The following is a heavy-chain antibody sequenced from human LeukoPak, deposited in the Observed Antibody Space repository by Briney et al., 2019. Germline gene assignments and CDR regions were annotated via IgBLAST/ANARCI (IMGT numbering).Heavy chain of an antibody. CDR2: ISSSSVTI. J-gene: IGHJ4*02. V-gene: IGHV3-48*01. CDR3: TRLHGGYPFDY. D-gene: IGHD2-15*01. CDR1: GFTFSSYS. Sequence: GGSLRLSCAASGFTFSSYSMNWVRQAPGKGLEWISYISSSSVTIYYADSVKGRFTISRDSAKNSLYLQMNSLRAEDTAVYYCTRLHGGYPFDYWGQGTLVTVSS.